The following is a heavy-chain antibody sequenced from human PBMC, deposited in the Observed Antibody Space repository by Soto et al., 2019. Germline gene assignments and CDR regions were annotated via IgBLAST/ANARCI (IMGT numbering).Heavy chain of an antibody. V-gene: IGHV4-59*01. CDR1: NGSITSYY. Sequence: SETLSLTCTVSNGSITSYYWNWIRQPPGKGLEWIGYIYSSGYTNYNASLKTRVTMSVDTSKNQFSLKLSSVSAADTAVYYCARGSSSDWSFGFNCWGQGALVTVSS. CDR3: ARGSSSDWSFGFNC. D-gene: IGHD2-21*01. J-gene: IGHJ4*02. CDR2: IYSSGYT.